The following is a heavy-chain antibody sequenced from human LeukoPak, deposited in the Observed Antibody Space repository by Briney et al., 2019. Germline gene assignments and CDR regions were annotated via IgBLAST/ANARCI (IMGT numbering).Heavy chain of an antibody. CDR2: INTNTGNP. Sequence: GASVKVSCKASGYTYTTYAMNWVRQAPGHGLEWMGGINTNTGNPTYAQGFTGRFVFSLDTSVSTAYLQIRSLKPEDTAVYYCARTDEVVSEAIDIWGQGTMVTVSS. CDR3: ARTDEVVSEAIDI. J-gene: IGHJ3*02. D-gene: IGHD3-16*02. CDR1: GYTYTTYA. V-gene: IGHV7-4-1*02.